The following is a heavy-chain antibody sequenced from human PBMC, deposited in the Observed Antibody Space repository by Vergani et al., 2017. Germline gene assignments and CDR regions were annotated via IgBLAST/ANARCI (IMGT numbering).Heavy chain of an antibody. Sequence: QVQLQESGPGLVKPSETLSLTCTVSGGSISSYYWSWIRQPAGKGLEWIGRIYTSGSTNYNPSLKSRVTMSVDTSKNQFSLKLSSVTAADTAVYYCASKRGACRAAYCHSYDFWGPGTLVGVSS. D-gene: IGHD2-15*01. V-gene: IGHV4-4*07. J-gene: IGHJ4*02. CDR3: ASKRGACRAAYCHSYDF. CDR2: IYTSGST. CDR1: GGSISSYY.